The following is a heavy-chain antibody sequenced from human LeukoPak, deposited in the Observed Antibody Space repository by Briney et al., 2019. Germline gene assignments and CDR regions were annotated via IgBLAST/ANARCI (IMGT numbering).Heavy chain of an antibody. D-gene: IGHD3-16*01. CDR3: ARDGGKGGHGTAWYFDL. CDR1: GFTFGSYS. Sequence: PGGSLRLSCAGSGFTFGSYSMNWVRHAPGKGLEWVSYISSGGSTIYYADSVKGRFTISRDNAKNSLYLQMNSLRAEDTAVYYCARDGGKGGHGTAWYFDLWGRGTLVTVSS. CDR2: ISSGGSTI. V-gene: IGHV3-48*04. J-gene: IGHJ2*01.